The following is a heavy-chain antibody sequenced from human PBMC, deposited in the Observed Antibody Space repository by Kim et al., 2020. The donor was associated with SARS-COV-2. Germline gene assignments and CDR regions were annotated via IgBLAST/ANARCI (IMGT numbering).Heavy chain of an antibody. J-gene: IGHJ5*02. D-gene: IGHD6-19*01. V-gene: IGHV1-69*01. CDR3: ARFIAVAGTGWFDP. Sequence: AQKFQGRVTITADESTSTAYMELSSLRSEDTAVYYCARFIAVAGTGWFDPWGQGTLVTVSS.